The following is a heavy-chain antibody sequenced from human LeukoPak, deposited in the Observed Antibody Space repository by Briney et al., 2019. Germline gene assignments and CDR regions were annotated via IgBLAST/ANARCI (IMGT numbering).Heavy chain of an antibody. CDR3: AKVRETFITVVTGDFDL. V-gene: IGHV3-48*03. Sequence: PGGSLRLSCAASGFTFSSYEMNWVRQAPGKGLEWVSYISSSGSTIYYADSVKGRFTISRDNAKNSLYLQMNSLRAEDTAVYYCAKVRETFITVVTGDFDLWGRGTLVTVSS. CDR2: ISSSGSTI. CDR1: GFTFSSYE. D-gene: IGHD4-23*01. J-gene: IGHJ2*01.